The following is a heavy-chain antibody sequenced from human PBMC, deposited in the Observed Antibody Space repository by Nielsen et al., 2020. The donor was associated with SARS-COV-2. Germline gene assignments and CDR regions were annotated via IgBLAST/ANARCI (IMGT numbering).Heavy chain of an antibody. J-gene: IGHJ4*02. CDR3: ALNKDGGNSPIDS. CDR2: IGGSGRTT. V-gene: IGHV3-23*01. CDR1: GFSFSSYA. D-gene: IGHD4-23*01. Sequence: GESLKISCAASGFSFSSYAMSWVRQAPGKGLEWVSVIGGSGRTTYYADSVKGRLTVSRDNSKNTLFLQMNNLRAEDTALYYCALNKDGGNSPIDSWGQGTLVTVSS.